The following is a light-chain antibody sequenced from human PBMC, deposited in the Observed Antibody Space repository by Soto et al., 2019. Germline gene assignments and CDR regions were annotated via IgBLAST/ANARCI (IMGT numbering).Light chain of an antibody. J-gene: IGKJ3*01. CDR2: VAS. CDR1: QGISSY. V-gene: IGKV1-9*01. CDR3: QQLNSYPLT. Sequence: DIQLTQSPSFLSASVGDRVTITCRASQGISSYLAWYQQKPGKAPKLLIYVASTLQSGVPSRFSGVGSATEFSLTTSSLRPEDLATYFCQQLNSYPLTFGPGTKVDI.